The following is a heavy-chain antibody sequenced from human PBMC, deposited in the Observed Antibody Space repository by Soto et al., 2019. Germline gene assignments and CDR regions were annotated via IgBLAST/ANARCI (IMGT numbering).Heavy chain of an antibody. D-gene: IGHD4-4*01. Sequence: GGSLRLSCAASGFTFSSYGMHWVRQAPGKGLEWVAVISYDGSNKYYADSVKGRFTISRDNSKNTLYLQMNSLRAEDTAVYYCAKDDYSILYYFDYWGQGTLVTVSS. CDR1: GFTFSSYG. V-gene: IGHV3-30*18. CDR3: AKDDYSILYYFDY. J-gene: IGHJ4*02. CDR2: ISYDGSNK.